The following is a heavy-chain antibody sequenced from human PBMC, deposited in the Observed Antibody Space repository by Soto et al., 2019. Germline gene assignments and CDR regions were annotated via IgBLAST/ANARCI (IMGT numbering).Heavy chain of an antibody. D-gene: IGHD2-15*01. J-gene: IGHJ4*02. CDR2: IYYSGST. CDR3: ARRWGRSFAY. CDR1: GGSISSYY. Sequence: SETLSLTCTVSGGSISSYYWSWIRQPPGKGLEWIGYIYYSGSTNYNPSLKSRVTISVDTSKNQFSLKLSSVTAADTAVYYCARRWGRSFAYWGQGTLVTVSS. V-gene: IGHV4-59*08.